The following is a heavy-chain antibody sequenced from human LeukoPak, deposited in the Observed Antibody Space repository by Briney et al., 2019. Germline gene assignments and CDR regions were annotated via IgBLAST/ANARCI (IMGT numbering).Heavy chain of an antibody. CDR2: IKQDGSEK. J-gene: IGHJ4*02. V-gene: IGHV3-7*03. CDR1: GFTFSSYW. CDR3: ARGARYYDFWSGYYGH. D-gene: IGHD3-3*01. Sequence: GGSLRLSCAASGFTFSSYWMSWVRQAPGKGLEWAANIKQDGSEKYYVDSVKGRFTISRDNAKNSLYLQMNSLRAEDTAVYYCARGARYYDFWSGYYGHWGQGTLVTVSS.